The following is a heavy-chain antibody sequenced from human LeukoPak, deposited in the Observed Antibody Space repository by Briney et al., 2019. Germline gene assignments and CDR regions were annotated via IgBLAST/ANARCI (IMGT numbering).Heavy chain of an antibody. CDR2: ISWNSGSI. D-gene: IGHD2/OR15-2a*01. CDR3: ASNPSEGY. V-gene: IGHV3-9*01. Sequence: GRSLRLSCAASGFTFDDYAMHWVRQAPGKGLEWVSGISWNSGSIGYADSVKGRFTISRDNAKNSLYLQMNSLRVEDTALYYCASNPSEGYWGQGTLVTVSS. CDR1: GFTFDDYA. J-gene: IGHJ4*02.